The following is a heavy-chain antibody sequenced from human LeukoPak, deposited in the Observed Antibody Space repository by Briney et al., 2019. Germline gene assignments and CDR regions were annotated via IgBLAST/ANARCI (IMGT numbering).Heavy chain of an antibody. Sequence: SETLSLTCAVYGGSFSGYYWSWIRQPPGKGLEWIGEINHSGSTNYNPSLKSRVTISVDTSKNQFSLKLSSVTAADTAVYYCARARRGDGDYAIDYWGQGTLVTVSS. CDR3: ARARRGDGDYAIDY. CDR1: GGSFSGYY. D-gene: IGHD4-17*01. CDR2: INHSGST. J-gene: IGHJ4*02. V-gene: IGHV4-34*01.